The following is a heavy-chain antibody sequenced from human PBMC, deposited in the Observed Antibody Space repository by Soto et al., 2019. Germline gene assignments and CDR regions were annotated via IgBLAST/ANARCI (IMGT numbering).Heavy chain of an antibody. D-gene: IGHD6-13*01. CDR2: ISYDGSNK. V-gene: IGHV3-30*18. CDR3: AKPQGIAAPLYYCDY. CDR1: GFTFSSYG. J-gene: IGHJ4*02. Sequence: QVQLVESGGGVVQPGRSLRLSCAASGFTFSSYGMHWVRQAPGKGLEWVAVISYDGSNKYYADSVKGRFTISRDNSKNTLYLQMNSLRAEDTAVYYCAKPQGIAAPLYYCDYWGQGTLVTVSS.